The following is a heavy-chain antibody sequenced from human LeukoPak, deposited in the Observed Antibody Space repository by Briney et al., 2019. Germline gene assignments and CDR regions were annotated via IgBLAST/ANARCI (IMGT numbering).Heavy chain of an antibody. Sequence: ASVKVSCKASGGTFSSYAISWVRQAPGQGLEWMGGIIPIFGTANYAQKFQGRVTITADESTSTAYMELSSLRSEDTAVYYCAGPRVPSTFYFDYWGQGTLVTVSS. CDR1: GGTFSSYA. CDR2: IIPIFGTA. CDR3: AGPRVPSTFYFDY. J-gene: IGHJ4*02. D-gene: IGHD1-1*01. V-gene: IGHV1-69*13.